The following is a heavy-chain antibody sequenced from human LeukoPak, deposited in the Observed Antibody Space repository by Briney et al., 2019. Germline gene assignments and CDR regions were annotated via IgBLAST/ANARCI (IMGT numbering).Heavy chain of an antibody. V-gene: IGHV4-59*08. J-gene: IGHJ5*02. Sequence: PSETLSLTCTVSGGSISSYYWSWIRQPPGKGLEWIGYIYYSGSTNYNPSLKSRVTISVDTSKNQFSLKLSSVTAADTAVYYCARWPAPYDYGDYVPETPPCFDPWGQGALVTVSS. CDR1: GGSISSYY. CDR3: ARWPAPYDYGDYVPETPPCFDP. CDR2: IYYSGST. D-gene: IGHD4-17*01.